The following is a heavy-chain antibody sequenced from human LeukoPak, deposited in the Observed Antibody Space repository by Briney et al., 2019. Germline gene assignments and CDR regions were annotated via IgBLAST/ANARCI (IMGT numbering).Heavy chain of an antibody. Sequence: GSLRLSCAASGFTFSSYAMHWVRQAPGKGLEWVAVISYDGSNKYYADSVKGRFTISRDNSKNTLYLQMNSLRAEDTAVYYCARGVRDVLQTLTAGYYFDYWGQGTLVTVSS. V-gene: IGHV3-30-3*01. CDR2: ISYDGSNK. D-gene: IGHD5-24*01. J-gene: IGHJ4*02. CDR1: GFTFSSYA. CDR3: ARGVRDVLQTLTAGYYFDY.